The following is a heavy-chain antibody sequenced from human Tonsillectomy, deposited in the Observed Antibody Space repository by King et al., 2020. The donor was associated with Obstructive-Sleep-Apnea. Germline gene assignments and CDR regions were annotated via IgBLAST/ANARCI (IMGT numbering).Heavy chain of an antibody. Sequence: VQLQESGPGLVKPSETLSLTCTVSGSSISSYYWSWIRQPPGKGLEWIGYIYYSGSTNYNPSLKSRVTISVDTSKNQFSLKLSSVTAADTAVYYCARQSGTARHRRYWFDPWGQGTLVTVSS. V-gene: IGHV4-59*08. CDR2: IYYSGST. D-gene: IGHD6-6*01. J-gene: IGHJ5*02. CDR1: GSSISSYY. CDR3: ARQSGTARHRRYWFDP.